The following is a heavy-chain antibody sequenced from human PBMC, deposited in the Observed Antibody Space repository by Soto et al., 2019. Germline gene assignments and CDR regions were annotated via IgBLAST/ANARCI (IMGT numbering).Heavy chain of an antibody. CDR2: MYYRGST. V-gene: IGHV4-39*01. D-gene: IGHD6-6*01. Sequence: QLQLQESGPGLVKPSETLSLTCTVSGGSISSSNFYWGWIRQPPGKGLEWIGSMYYRGSTYHNPSLKSRVTISVDTSKNEFSLKLSSVTAADTALYYCAMQPPEYSSSPGYPWGQGTLVTVSS. CDR3: AMQPPEYSSSPGYP. J-gene: IGHJ5*02. CDR1: GGSISSSNFY.